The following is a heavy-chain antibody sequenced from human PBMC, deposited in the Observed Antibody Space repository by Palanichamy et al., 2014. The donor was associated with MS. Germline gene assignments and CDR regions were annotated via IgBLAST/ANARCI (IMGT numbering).Heavy chain of an antibody. CDR1: GGSISSSSYY. V-gene: IGHV4-39*01. Sequence: QLQLQESGPGLVKPSETLSLTCTVSGGSISSSSYYWGWIRQPPGKGLEWIGSIYYSGNTYYNPSLKSRVTISVDTSKNQVSLKLSSVTAADTAVYYCARREKIAYCGGDCYFDYWGQGTLVTVSS. J-gene: IGHJ4*02. D-gene: IGHD2-21*02. CDR2: IYYSGNT. CDR3: ARREKIAYCGGDCYFDY.